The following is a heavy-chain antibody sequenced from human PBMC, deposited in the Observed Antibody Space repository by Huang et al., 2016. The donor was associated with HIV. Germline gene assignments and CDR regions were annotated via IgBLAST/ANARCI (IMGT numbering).Heavy chain of an antibody. CDR3: ARGGIIWTFALDY. V-gene: IGHV1-2*02. J-gene: IGHJ4*02. CDR1: GYTFNDYY. CDR2: INPNTGYT. D-gene: IGHD3-3*01. Sequence: QVQLVQSGAEVKKPGTSVRVSCKTSGYTFNDYYIHWVRQAPGQGLEWMGWINPNTGYTKYAQRFQGRVTVTRDTSISTAYMELTRLISADTAVYYCARGGIIWTFALDYWGQGAPVTVSS.